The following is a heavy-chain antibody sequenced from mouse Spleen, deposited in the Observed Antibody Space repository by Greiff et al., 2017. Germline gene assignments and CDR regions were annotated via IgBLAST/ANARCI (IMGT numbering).Heavy chain of an antibody. CDR2: ILPGSGRT. CDR1: GYTFTGYW. D-gene: IGHD4-1*01. Sequence: VKLQESGAELRRPGASVKLSCKATGYTFTGYWIEWMKQRPGLGLEWIGEILPGSGRTNYNEKFKGKATFTADTSSNTAYMQLSSLTTDDSAIYYCAKGLEIGTVDYWGQGTTLTVSS. CDR3: AKGLEIGTVDY. V-gene: IGHV1-9*01. J-gene: IGHJ2*01.